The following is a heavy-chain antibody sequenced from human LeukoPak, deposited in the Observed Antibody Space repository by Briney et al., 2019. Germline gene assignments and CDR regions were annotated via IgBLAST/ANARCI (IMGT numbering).Heavy chain of an antibody. CDR1: GFTFSSYW. J-gene: IGHJ4*02. D-gene: IGHD3-22*01. V-gene: IGHV3-7*01. CDR2: IKKDGSEK. Sequence: PGGSLRLSCAASGFTFSSYWMSWVRQAPGKGLEWVANIKKDGSEKYYVDSVKGRFTISRDNAKNSLYLQTNSLRAEDTAVYYCARDLYRIVVVPHYFDYWGQGTLVTVSS. CDR3: ARDLYRIVVVPHYFDY.